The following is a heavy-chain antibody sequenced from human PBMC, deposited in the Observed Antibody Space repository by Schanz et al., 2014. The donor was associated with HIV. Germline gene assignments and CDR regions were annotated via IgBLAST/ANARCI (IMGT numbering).Heavy chain of an antibody. CDR3: AREREESIAYYYYGMDV. D-gene: IGHD1-26*01. Sequence: EVQLVESGGGLVKPGGSLRLSCAASGFTLSSYRKKGYEKEKVKGVEWLSAISGGSAGTYYADSVKGRLTISRDNSKNTLYLQMNSLRAEDTAVYYCAREREESIAYYYYGMDVWG. V-gene: IGHV3-23*04. CDR2: ISGGSAGT. J-gene: IGHJ6*02. CDR1: GFTLSSYR.